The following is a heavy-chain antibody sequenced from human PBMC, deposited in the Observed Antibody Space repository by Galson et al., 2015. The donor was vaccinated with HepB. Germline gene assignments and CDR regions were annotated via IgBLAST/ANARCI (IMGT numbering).Heavy chain of an antibody. V-gene: IGHV3-30*18. CDR2: ISYDGSNK. J-gene: IGHJ4*02. Sequence: SLRLSCAASGFTFSSYGMHWVRQAPGKGLEWVAVISYDGSNKYYADSVKGRFTISRDNSKNMLYLQMNSLRAEDTAVYYCAKDAELLWFGELSYWGQGTLVTVSS. CDR3: AKDAELLWFGELSY. D-gene: IGHD3-10*01. CDR1: GFTFSSYG.